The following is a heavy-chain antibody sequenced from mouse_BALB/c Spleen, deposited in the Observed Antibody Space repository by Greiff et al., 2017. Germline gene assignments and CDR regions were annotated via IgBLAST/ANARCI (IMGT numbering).Heavy chain of an antibody. CDR2: ISDGGSYT. CDR1: GFTFSDYY. J-gene: IGHJ4*01. CDR3: ARALYYYYAMDY. D-gene: IGHD2-1*01. V-gene: IGHV5-4*02. Sequence: EVKLVESGGGLVKPGGSLKLSCAASGFTFSDYYMYWVRQTPEKRLEWVATISDGGSYTYYPDSVKGRFTISRDNAKNNLYLQMSSLKSEDTAMYYCARALYYYYAMDYWGQGTSVTVSS.